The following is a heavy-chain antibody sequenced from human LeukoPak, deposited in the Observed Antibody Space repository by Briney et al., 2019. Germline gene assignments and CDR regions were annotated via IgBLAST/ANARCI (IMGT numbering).Heavy chain of an antibody. CDR1: GYNFSTTW. D-gene: IGHD1-26*01. CDR2: IYPGDSDT. J-gene: IGHJ4*02. CDR3: AKHPSGNSYLPLYC. V-gene: IGHV5-51*01. Sequence: GESLKISCKGSGYNFSTTWIGWVRQVPGKGLEWMGVIYPGDSDTIYSPSFQGQVTLSADKSISTAYLQWNTLKASDTATYYCAKHPSGNSYLPLYCWGQGTLVTVSS.